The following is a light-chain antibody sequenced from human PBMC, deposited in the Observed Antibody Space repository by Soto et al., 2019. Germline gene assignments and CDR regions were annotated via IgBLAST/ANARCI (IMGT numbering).Light chain of an antibody. Sequence: QSALTQPPSASGSPGQSVTISCTGTSSDIGGFNFVSWYQQYPGKAPKLLIYEVNKRPSGVPDRFSGSRSGNTASLTVSGLQAEDEAEYYCSSYAGDSTVVFGGGTQLTVL. J-gene: IGLJ2*01. CDR1: SSDIGGFNF. CDR3: SSYAGDSTVV. V-gene: IGLV2-8*01. CDR2: EVN.